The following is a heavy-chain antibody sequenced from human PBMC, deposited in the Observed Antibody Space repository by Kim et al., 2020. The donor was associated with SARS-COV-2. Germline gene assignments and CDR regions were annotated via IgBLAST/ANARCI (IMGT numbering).Heavy chain of an antibody. CDR3: ARVSLSVWGSSRYGMDV. V-gene: IGHV4-59*08. J-gene: IGHJ6*02. D-gene: IGHD3-16*02. CDR2: IYYSGST. Sequence: SETLSLTCTVSGGSISSYYWSWIRQPPGKGLEWIGYIYYSGSTNYNPSLKSRVIISVDTSKNQFSLKLSSVTAADTAVYYCARVSLSVWGSSRYGMDVWGQGTTVTVSS. CDR1: GGSISSYY.